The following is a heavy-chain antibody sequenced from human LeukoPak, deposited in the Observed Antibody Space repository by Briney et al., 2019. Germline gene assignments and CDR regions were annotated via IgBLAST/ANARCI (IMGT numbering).Heavy chain of an antibody. Sequence: SGGSLRLSCAASGFTFSNYAMSWVRQAPGKGLEWVSAITGGGFGTYYADSVKGRFTISRDNAKNTLYLQMNSLRAEDTALYYCVRAVVGATDYWGQGTLVTVSS. V-gene: IGHV3-23*01. CDR2: ITGGGFGT. CDR3: VRAVVGATDY. J-gene: IGHJ4*02. CDR1: GFTFSNYA. D-gene: IGHD1-26*01.